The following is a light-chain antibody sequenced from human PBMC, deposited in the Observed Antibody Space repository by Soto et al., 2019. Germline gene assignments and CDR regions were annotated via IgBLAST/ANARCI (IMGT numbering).Light chain of an antibody. Sequence: DIPLTQSPSFLSASVGDRVTITCRASQGFSNSLAWYQQRPGKAPKLLIYAASTLQSGVPSRFSGSGSGTEFTLTISSLQPEDFATYYCQQPDSYPCTFGQGTKLEIK. J-gene: IGKJ2*02. CDR1: QGFSNS. CDR2: AAS. V-gene: IGKV1-9*01. CDR3: QQPDSYPCT.